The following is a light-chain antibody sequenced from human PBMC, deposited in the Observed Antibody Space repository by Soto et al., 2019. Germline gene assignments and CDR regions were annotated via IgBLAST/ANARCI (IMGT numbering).Light chain of an antibody. CDR2: QDS. CDR1: KLGDKY. V-gene: IGLV3-1*01. CDR3: HAWDSSPVV. J-gene: IGLJ2*01. Sequence: SSELTQPPSVSVSPGQTASITCSGAKLGDKYACWYQQKPGHSPVLLIYQDSKRPSGIPGRFSGSSSGNTATLTIRGTEAMDEAYYYCHAWDSSPVVFGGGTKLTVL.